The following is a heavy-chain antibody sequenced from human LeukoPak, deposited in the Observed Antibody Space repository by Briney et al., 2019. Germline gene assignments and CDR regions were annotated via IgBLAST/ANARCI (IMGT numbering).Heavy chain of an antibody. V-gene: IGHV3-7*01. J-gene: IGHJ5*02. CDR2: MKRDGSEI. D-gene: IGHD6-6*01. CDR1: GFTFSTYW. Sequence: GGSLRLSCSASGFTFSTYWMSWVRQAPGKGLEWVANMKRDGSEIYYVDSVKGRFTISRDNAENTLYLQMNSLRAEDTAVYYCARTGIAARPTVWFDPWGQGTLVTVSS. CDR3: ARTGIAARPTVWFDP.